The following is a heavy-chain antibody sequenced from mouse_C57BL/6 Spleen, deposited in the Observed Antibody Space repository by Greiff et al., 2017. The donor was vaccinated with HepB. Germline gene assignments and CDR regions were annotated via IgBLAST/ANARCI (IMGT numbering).Heavy chain of an antibody. CDR2: INYDGSST. J-gene: IGHJ1*03. D-gene: IGHD1-1*01. Sequence: EVQVVESEGGLVQPGSSMKLSCTASGFTFSDYYMAWVRQVPEKGLEWVANINYDGSSTYYLDSLKSRFIISRDNAKNILYLQMSSLKSEDTATYYCAREGGWNYGSRGYFDVWGTGTTVTVSS. CDR1: GFTFSDYY. V-gene: IGHV5-16*01. CDR3: AREGGWNYGSRGYFDV.